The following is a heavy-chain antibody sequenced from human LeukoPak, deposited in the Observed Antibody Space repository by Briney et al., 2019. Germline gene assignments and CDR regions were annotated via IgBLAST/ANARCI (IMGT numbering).Heavy chain of an antibody. CDR1: GFTFTSYA. V-gene: IGHV3-23*01. CDR2: ISGGGEDT. J-gene: IGHJ2*01. Sequence: GGSLRLSCAASGFTFTSYAMSWIRQAPGKGLEWVSAISGGGEDTYYPDSVKGRSTISRDNSKNTLYLQMNSLRAEDTAIYYCAKPRAMTTGVGRYFDLWGRGTLVTVSS. D-gene: IGHD1-1*01. CDR3: AKPRAMTTGVGRYFDL.